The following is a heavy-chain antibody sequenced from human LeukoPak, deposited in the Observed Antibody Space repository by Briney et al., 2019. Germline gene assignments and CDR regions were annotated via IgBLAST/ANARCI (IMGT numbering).Heavy chain of an antibody. V-gene: IGHV3-72*01. D-gene: IGHD2-8*01. J-gene: IGHJ5*02. CDR1: GFTFSDHY. Sequence: GGSLGLSCAASGFTFSDHYMAWVRQAPGKGLEWVGRIKNKGNSYTTEYAASVKGRFTISRDDSSNSLFLQLDSLKTEDTAVYYCVRELYCTTTTCNRYGRFDPWGQGTLVTVSS. CDR2: IKNKGNSYTT. CDR3: VRELYCTTTTCNRYGRFDP.